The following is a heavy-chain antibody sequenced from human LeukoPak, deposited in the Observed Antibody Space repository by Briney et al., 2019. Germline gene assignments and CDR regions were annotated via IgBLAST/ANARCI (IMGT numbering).Heavy chain of an antibody. Sequence: SETLSLTCAVYGGSFSGYYWSWIRQPPGKGLEWIGEINHSGSTKYNPSLKSRVTISVDASKNQFSLKLTSVTAADTAVYHCARAPGPYTSSWQFDYWGQGTLATVSS. D-gene: IGHD6-13*01. J-gene: IGHJ4*02. CDR3: ARAPGPYTSSWQFDY. CDR2: INHSGST. V-gene: IGHV4-34*01. CDR1: GGSFSGYY.